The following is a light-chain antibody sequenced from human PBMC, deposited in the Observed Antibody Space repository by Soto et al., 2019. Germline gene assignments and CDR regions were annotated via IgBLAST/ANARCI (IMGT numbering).Light chain of an antibody. J-gene: IGKJ2*01. Sequence: DVVMTQSPLSLPVTLGQPASISCRASRSLIYTDGNTYLNWFHQRPGQSPRRLFAKVSNRDSGVPDRFSGSGSGPDFTLKISRLEAEDVGLYYCMQGTHWPYTFGQGTKLEIK. CDR2: KVS. CDR1: RSLIYTDGNTY. V-gene: IGKV2-30*01. CDR3: MQGTHWPYT.